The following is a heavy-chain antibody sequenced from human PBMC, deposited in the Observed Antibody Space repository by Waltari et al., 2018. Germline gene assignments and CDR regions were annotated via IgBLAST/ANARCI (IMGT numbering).Heavy chain of an antibody. Sequence: QVQLVESGGGVVQPGRSLRLSCAASGFTFSSYGMHWVRQAPGKGLEWVAVIWYDGSNKYYADSVKGRFTISRDKSKNTLYLQMNSLRAEDTAVYYCAKRGSGTKAFDIWGQGTMVTVSS. CDR2: IWYDGSNK. D-gene: IGHD2-2*01. CDR3: AKRGSGTKAFDI. CDR1: GFTFSSYG. J-gene: IGHJ3*02. V-gene: IGHV3-30*18.